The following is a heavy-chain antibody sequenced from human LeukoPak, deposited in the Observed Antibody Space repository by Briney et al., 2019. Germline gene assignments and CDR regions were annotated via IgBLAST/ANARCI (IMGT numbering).Heavy chain of an antibody. J-gene: IGHJ3*02. Sequence: SVKVSCKASGYSFTSYGISWVRQAPGQGLEWMGGIIPIFGTANYAQKFQGRVTITADESTSTAYMELSSLRSEDTAVYYCARGGYGGNRDAFDIWGQGTMVTVSS. CDR1: GYSFTSYG. CDR2: IIPIFGTA. D-gene: IGHD4-23*01. CDR3: ARGGYGGNRDAFDI. V-gene: IGHV1-69*13.